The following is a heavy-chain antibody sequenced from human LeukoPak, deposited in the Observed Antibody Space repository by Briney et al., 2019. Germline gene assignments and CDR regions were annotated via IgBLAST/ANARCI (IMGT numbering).Heavy chain of an antibody. CDR1: GDSISTGYY. J-gene: IGHJ6*03. CDR3: ARGSNYMDV. Sequence: SETLSLTCIVSGDSISTGYYWVWIRPSPGKGLEWIGNIYHSGSTYNNPSLKSRVTMSVDKSKNQFSLKLSSVTAADTAVYYCARGSNYMDVWGKGTTVTVSS. V-gene: IGHV4-38-2*02. D-gene: IGHD3-3*01. CDR2: IYHSGST.